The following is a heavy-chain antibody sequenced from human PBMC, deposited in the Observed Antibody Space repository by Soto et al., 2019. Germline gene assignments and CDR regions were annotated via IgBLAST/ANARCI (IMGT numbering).Heavy chain of an antibody. Sequence: GGSLRLSCAASGFTFSSYSMSWVRQAPGKGLEWVSAISGSGGSTYYADSVKGRFTISRDNSKNTLYLQMNSLRAEDTAVYYCAKTAHAPELGTNFDYWGQGTLVTVSS. D-gene: IGHD7-27*01. V-gene: IGHV3-23*01. CDR2: ISGSGGST. J-gene: IGHJ4*02. CDR1: GFTFSSYS. CDR3: AKTAHAPELGTNFDY.